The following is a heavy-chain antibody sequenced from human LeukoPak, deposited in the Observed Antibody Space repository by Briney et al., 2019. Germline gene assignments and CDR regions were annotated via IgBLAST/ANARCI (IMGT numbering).Heavy chain of an antibody. Sequence: GGSLRLSCAASGFTFSTYEMNWVRQAPGKGLEWVSSISSSSSYIYYADSVKGRFTISRDNAKNSLYLQMNSLRAEDTAVYYCARGERYFDWLLDYWGQGTLVTVSS. D-gene: IGHD3-9*01. V-gene: IGHV3-21*01. CDR3: ARGERYFDWLLDY. J-gene: IGHJ4*02. CDR2: ISSSSSYI. CDR1: GFTFSTYE.